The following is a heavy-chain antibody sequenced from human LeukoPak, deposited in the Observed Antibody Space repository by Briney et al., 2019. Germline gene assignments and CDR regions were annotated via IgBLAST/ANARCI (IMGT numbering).Heavy chain of an antibody. CDR1: GFTFSSDA. CDR2: ISGSGGST. D-gene: IGHD3-10*01. V-gene: IGHV3-23*01. J-gene: IGHJ4*02. CDR3: AKDHWGAIRGEFDY. Sequence: GGSLRLSCIGTGFTFSSDAMGWVRQAPGKGLEWVSGISGSGGSTYYADSVKGRFTISRDNSKNTLYLQMNSLRAEDTAVYFCAKDHWGAIRGEFDYWGQGTLVTVSS.